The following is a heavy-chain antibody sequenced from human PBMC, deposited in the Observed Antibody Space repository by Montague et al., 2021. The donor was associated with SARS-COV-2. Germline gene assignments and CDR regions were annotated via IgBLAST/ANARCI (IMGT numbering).Heavy chain of an antibody. D-gene: IGHD4-11*01. V-gene: IGHV4-39*01. CDR2: IYYSGST. J-gene: IGHJ6*02. Sequence: SETLSLTCTVSGGSISSSSYYWGWIRQPPGKGLEWIGSIYYSGSTYYNPSLKSRVTISVDTSKNQFSLKLSSVTAADTAVYYCARHASYDYSKDLYYYYCYGMDVWGQGTTVTVSS. CDR3: ARHASYDYSKDLYYYYCYGMDV. CDR1: GGSISSSSYY.